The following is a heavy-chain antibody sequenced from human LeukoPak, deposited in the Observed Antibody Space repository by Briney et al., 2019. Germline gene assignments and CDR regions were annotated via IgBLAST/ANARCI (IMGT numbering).Heavy chain of an antibody. CDR2: IYTGGAT. CDR3: VSRVW. J-gene: IGHJ4*02. V-gene: IGHV3-53*01. CDR1: TFTVSGDY. Sequence: GGSLRLSCAASTFTVSGDYMSWVRRAPGKGLEWVSLIYTGGATYYADSVKGRFTISRDNSKKILFLQMNSLTAEDTAVYYCVSRVWWGQGTLVTVSS.